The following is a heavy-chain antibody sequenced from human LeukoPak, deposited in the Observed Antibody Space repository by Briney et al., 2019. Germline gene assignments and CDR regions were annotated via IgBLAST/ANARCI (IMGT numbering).Heavy chain of an antibody. Sequence: SVKVSCKTSGYNFLAHYIHWVRQAPGQGLEWMGWINSNTGGRMLAQKFEGGVSLTWDTATTTAYLEVSRLTGDDTAVYFCARDLYGSLSYGLDTWGQGTLVIVSS. J-gene: IGHJ4*02. V-gene: IGHV1-2*02. CDR1: GYNFLAHY. CDR3: ARDLYGSLSYGLDT. CDR2: INSNTGGR. D-gene: IGHD3-16*01.